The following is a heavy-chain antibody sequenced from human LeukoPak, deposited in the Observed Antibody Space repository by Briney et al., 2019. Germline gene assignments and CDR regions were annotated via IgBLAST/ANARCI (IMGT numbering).Heavy chain of an antibody. V-gene: IGHV4-59*08. CDR3: ARHRLPYIAAAGFDH. D-gene: IGHD6-13*01. Sequence: RSSETLSLTCTVSGGSISSYYWSWIRQPPGKGLEWIGYIYYSGSTNYNPSLKSRVTISVDTSKNQFSLKLSSVTAADTAVYYCARHRLPYIAAAGFDHWGQGTLVTVSS. CDR2: IYYSGST. CDR1: GGSISSYY. J-gene: IGHJ4*02.